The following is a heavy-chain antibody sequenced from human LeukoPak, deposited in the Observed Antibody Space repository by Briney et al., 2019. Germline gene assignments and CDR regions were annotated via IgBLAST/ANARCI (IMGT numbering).Heavy chain of an antibody. CDR3: ATAYSPLGFDY. CDR1: GFTFSDYY. CDR2: ISGTSSYT. Sequence: GGSLRLSCAASGFTFSDYYMSWIRQAPGKGLEWVSYISGTSSYTTYADSVKGRFTISRHNSKNTLYLQMNSLRPEDTAVYYCATAYSPLGFDYWGQGTLVTVSS. D-gene: IGHD1-26*01. V-gene: IGHV3-11*03. J-gene: IGHJ4*02.